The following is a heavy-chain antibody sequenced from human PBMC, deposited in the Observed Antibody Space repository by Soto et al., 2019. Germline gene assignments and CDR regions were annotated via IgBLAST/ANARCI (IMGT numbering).Heavy chain of an antibody. Sequence: EVQLLESGGGLVQPGGSLRLSCAASGFTFSSYAMSWVRQAPWKGLEWVSAISGSGGSTYYADSVKGRFTISRDNSKNTLYLQMNGLRAEDTAVYYCAKPTWGYSYGLVDYWGQGTLVTVSS. CDR2: ISGSGGST. V-gene: IGHV3-23*01. CDR3: AKPTWGYSYGLVDY. D-gene: IGHD5-18*01. CDR1: GFTFSSYA. J-gene: IGHJ4*02.